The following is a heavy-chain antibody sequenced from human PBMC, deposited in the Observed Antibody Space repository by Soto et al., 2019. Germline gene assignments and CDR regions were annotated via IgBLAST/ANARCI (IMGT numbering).Heavy chain of an antibody. J-gene: IGHJ4*02. CDR3: AREGNLGRWLQPLDF. Sequence: SETLSLTCTVSGGSISSSNYYWSWIRHPPGKSLEWIGYIYYSGTTNYNISLKSRVTISVDRSKNQFSLKLISVTAADTAKYFCAREGNLGRWLQPLDFWGQGTLVTVSS. V-gene: IGHV4-61*01. D-gene: IGHD5-12*01. CDR1: GGSISSSNYY. CDR2: IYYSGTT.